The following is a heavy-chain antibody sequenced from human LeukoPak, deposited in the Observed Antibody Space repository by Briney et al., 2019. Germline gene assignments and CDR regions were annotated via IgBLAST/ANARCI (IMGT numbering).Heavy chain of an antibody. Sequence: GASVKVSCKASGYTFTSYYMHWVRQAPGQGLEWMGWINPNSGGTNYAQKFQGRVTMTRDTSISTAYMELSRLRSDDTAVYYCARGLDTAMVRNDAFDIWGQGTMVTVSS. CDR3: ARGLDTAMVRNDAFDI. CDR1: GYTFTSYY. CDR2: INPNSGGT. J-gene: IGHJ3*02. D-gene: IGHD5-18*01. V-gene: IGHV1-2*02.